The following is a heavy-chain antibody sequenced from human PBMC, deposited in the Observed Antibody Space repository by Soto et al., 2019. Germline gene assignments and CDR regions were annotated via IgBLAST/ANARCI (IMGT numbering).Heavy chain of an antibody. D-gene: IGHD2-21*02. CDR2: IKGDGSGT. Sequence: PWGCLRLSCAACGVSFMSYGMAFFRQAPGKGLEWVANIKGDGSGTYYVDSMRGRFTISRDNAKNSLYLQMNTLRAEDTAVYFCAREDTVATLRFWGQGTLVTVSS. V-gene: IGHV3-7*03. J-gene: IGHJ4*02. CDR3: AREDTVATLRF. CDR1: GVSFMSYG.